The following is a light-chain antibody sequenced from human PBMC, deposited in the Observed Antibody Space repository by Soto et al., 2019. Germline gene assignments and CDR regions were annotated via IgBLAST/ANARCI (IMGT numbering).Light chain of an antibody. J-gene: IGKJ2*01. CDR1: QSLVHSDGNTY. CDR2: KIS. V-gene: IGKV2-24*01. CDR3: MQATQWGT. Sequence: DIVLTQTPLSSPVTLGQPASISCRSSQSLVHSDGNTYLSWLQQRPGQPPRLLIYKISNRFSGAPNRFGGSGAGKDFTLRISRVEAEDAGIYYYMQATQWGTFGQGTRLEIK.